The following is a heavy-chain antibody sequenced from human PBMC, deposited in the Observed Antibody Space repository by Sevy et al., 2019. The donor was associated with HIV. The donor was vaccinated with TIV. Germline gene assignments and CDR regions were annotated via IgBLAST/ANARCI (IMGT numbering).Heavy chain of an antibody. CDR2: INPNSGGT. D-gene: IGHD5-18*01. CDR1: GYTFTGYY. J-gene: IGHJ4*02. Sequence: ASVKVSCKASGYTFTGYYMHWVRQAPGQGLEWMGRINPNSGGTNYAQKFQGRVTMTRDTSISTAYMELSGLRSDDTAVYYCARGVGGYSYGPRYYFDYWGQGTLVTVSS. V-gene: IGHV1-2*06. CDR3: ARGVGGYSYGPRYYFDY.